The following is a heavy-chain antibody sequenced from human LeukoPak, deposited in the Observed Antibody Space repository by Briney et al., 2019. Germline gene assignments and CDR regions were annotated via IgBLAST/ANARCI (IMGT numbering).Heavy chain of an antibody. D-gene: IGHD3-10*01. Sequence: ASVKVSCKASGYTFTSYGISWVRQAPGQGLEWMGWISAYNGNTNYAQKLQGRVTMTTDTSTSTAYTELRSLRSDDTAVYYCAREVVGLFGSGSYLDYWGQGTLVTVSS. CDR3: AREVVGLFGSGSYLDY. CDR1: GYTFTSYG. V-gene: IGHV1-18*01. CDR2: ISAYNGNT. J-gene: IGHJ4*02.